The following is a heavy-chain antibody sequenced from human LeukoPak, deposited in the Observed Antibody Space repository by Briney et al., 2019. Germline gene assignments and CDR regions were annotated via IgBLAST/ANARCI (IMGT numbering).Heavy chain of an antibody. J-gene: IGHJ4*02. CDR3: ARGRITMIRCFDY. Sequence: SVKVSCKASGGTFSSYAISWVRQAPGQGLEWMGGIIPIFGTANYAQKFQGRVTITADESTSTAYMELSSLRSEDTAVYYCARGRITMIRCFDYWGREPWSPSPQ. V-gene: IGHV1-69*01. D-gene: IGHD3-22*01. CDR1: GGTFSSYA. CDR2: IIPIFGTA.